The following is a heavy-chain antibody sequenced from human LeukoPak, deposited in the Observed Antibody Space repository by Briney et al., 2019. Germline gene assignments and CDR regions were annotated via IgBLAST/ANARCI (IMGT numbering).Heavy chain of an antibody. Sequence: ASVKVSCTASGYTFTSYGISWVRQAPGQGLEWMGWISAYNGNTNYAQKLQGRVTMTTDTSTSTAYMELRSLRSDDTAVYYCAGSHLWFGELFYYYGMDVWGQGTTVTVS. CDR2: ISAYNGNT. J-gene: IGHJ6*02. CDR3: AGSHLWFGELFYYYGMDV. V-gene: IGHV1-18*01. D-gene: IGHD3-10*01. CDR1: GYTFTSYG.